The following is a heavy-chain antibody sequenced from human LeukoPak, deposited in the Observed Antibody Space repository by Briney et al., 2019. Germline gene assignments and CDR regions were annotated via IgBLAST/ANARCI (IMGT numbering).Heavy chain of an antibody. J-gene: IGHJ4*02. CDR2: FHYSGST. Sequence: SETLSLTCRVSGASVSNYYWSWIRQSPGKGLEWIGFFHYSGSTNYNPSLNGRVTMSLDKSSNQLSLHLTSVAAADTATYFCSRESGPFCPFGYWGQGTLVIVSS. D-gene: IGHD1-26*01. CDR3: SRESGPFCPFGY. V-gene: IGHV4-59*02. CDR1: GASVSNYY.